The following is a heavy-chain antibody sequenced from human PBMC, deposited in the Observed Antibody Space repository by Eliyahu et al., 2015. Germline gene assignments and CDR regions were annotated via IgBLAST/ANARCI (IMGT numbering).Heavy chain of an antibody. CDR2: IWYDGSNQ. V-gene: IGHV3-33*01. D-gene: IGHD4-11*01. Sequence: VQLVESGGGVVQPGRSVRLSCAASGFIFXDXAMPWVRQAPGKGLEWVXIIWYDGSNQYYADSVKGRFTISRDXSKNTVSLXMNSLRAEDTGIYYCARDHXYSGNYXEDWGXGILVAVSS. CDR1: GFIFXDXA. CDR3: ARDHXYSGNYXED. J-gene: IGHJ4*01.